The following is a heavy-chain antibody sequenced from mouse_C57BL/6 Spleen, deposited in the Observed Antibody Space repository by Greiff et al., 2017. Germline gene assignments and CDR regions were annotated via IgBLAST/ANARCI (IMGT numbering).Heavy chain of an antibody. Sequence: QVQLQQSGAELVKPGASVKLSCKASGYTFTSYWMQWVKQRPGQGLEWIGEIDPSDSYTNYNQKFKGKATLTVDTSSSTAYMQLSSLTSEDSAVYYCARRKIYYGSDFDYWGQGTTLTVSS. CDR3: ARRKIYYGSDFDY. V-gene: IGHV1-50*01. J-gene: IGHJ2*01. D-gene: IGHD1-1*01. CDR2: IDPSDSYT. CDR1: GYTFTSYW.